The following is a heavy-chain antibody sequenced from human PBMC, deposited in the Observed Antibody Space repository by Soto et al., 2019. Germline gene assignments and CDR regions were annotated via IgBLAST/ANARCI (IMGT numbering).Heavy chain of an antibody. V-gene: IGHV1-69*13. D-gene: IGHD2-15*01. Sequence: SVKVSCKASGGTFSSYAISWVRQAPGQGLEWMGGIIPIFGTANYAQKFQGRVTITADESTSTAYMELSSLRSEDTAVYYCARDSSIVVVVADNGQGGSGWFDPWGQGTLVTVSS. CDR1: GGTFSSYA. CDR3: ARDSSIVVVVADNGQGGSGWFDP. CDR2: IIPIFGTA. J-gene: IGHJ5*02.